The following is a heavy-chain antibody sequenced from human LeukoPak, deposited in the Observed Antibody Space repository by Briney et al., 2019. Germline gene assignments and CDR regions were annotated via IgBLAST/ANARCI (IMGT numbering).Heavy chain of an antibody. CDR1: GGSISSYY. Sequence: PSETLSLTCTVSGGSISSYYWSWIRQPPGKGLEWIGYIYYSGSTYYNPSLRSRVTISVDTSKNQFPLKLSSVTAADTAVYYCARDSSRVVATTIDYWGQGTLVTVSS. D-gene: IGHD5-12*01. V-gene: IGHV4-59*01. CDR2: IYYSGST. CDR3: ARDSSRVVATTIDY. J-gene: IGHJ4*02.